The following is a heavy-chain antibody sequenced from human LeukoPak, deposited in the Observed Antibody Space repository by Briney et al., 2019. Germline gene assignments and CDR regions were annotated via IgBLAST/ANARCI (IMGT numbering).Heavy chain of an antibody. CDR3: ASTTVTTRAFDI. D-gene: IGHD4-17*01. J-gene: IGHJ3*02. Sequence: EASVKVSCKASGYTFTSYGISWVRQAPGQGLEWMGWISAYNGNTNYALKLQGRVTMTTDTSTSTAYMELRSLRSDDTAVYYCASTTVTTRAFDIWGQGTMVTVSS. CDR1: GYTFTSYG. CDR2: ISAYNGNT. V-gene: IGHV1-18*01.